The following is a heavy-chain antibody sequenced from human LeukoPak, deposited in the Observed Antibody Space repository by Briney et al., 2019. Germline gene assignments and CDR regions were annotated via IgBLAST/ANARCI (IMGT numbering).Heavy chain of an antibody. CDR3: SRAQGQQQLVRLFDY. CDR2: IYYSGST. V-gene: IGHV4-59*01. D-gene: IGHD6-13*01. Sequence: SETLSLTCTVSGGSISNYYLSWIRQSPVKGLEWIWFIYYSGSTNYNPSLKSRVTISVDAYKNKFSLQLSSVTAADTAVDYCSRAQGQQQLVRLFDYWGQGTLVTVSS. CDR1: GGSISNYY. J-gene: IGHJ4*01.